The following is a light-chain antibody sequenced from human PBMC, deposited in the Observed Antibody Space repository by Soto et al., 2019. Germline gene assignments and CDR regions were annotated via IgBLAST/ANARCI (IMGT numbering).Light chain of an antibody. Sequence: QSVLTQPPSASGTPGQRVTISCSGSNSNVGNNTVNWYQQLPGTAPKLLIESNNERPSGVPDRFSGSKSATSASLAISGLQSEDEADYYCAAWDYGLSAYVFGTGTKLTVL. CDR2: SNN. V-gene: IGLV1-44*01. CDR1: NSNVGNNT. CDR3: AAWDYGLSAYV. J-gene: IGLJ1*01.